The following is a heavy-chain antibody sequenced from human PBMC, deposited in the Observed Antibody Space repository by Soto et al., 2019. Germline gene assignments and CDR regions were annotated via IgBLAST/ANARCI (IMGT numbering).Heavy chain of an antibody. CDR2: ISAYNDNT. CDR3: ARGRSYFDH. Sequence: ASVKVSCKASGYTFTTYTITWVRQAPGQGLEWMGKISAYNDNTIIAQKLQGRLTLTTDTSTSTAYMELRSLRSDDTAIYYCARGRSYFDHWGQGTLVTVSS. CDR1: GYTFTTYT. J-gene: IGHJ4*02. V-gene: IGHV1-18*01.